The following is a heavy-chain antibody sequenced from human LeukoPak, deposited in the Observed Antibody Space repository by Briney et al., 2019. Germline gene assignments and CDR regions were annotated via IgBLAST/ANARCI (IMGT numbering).Heavy chain of an antibody. CDR3: TRESVSSGTGYFDL. CDR1: GFTFGTFG. V-gene: IGHV3-23*01. CDR2: ITGSSTWT. J-gene: IGHJ2*01. D-gene: IGHD3-10*01. Sequence: TGGSLRLSCEASGFTFGTFGMAWVRQPPGKGLQWVSGITGSSTWTYYAASVKGRFTVSRDNSQSTLHLQMNSLRADDTAVYYCTRESVSSGTGYFDLWGRGTLVTVSS.